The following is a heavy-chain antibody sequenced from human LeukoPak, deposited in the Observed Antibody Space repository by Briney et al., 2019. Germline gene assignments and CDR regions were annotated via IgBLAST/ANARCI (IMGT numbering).Heavy chain of an antibody. V-gene: IGHV3-66*02. CDR2: IYSGGST. Sequence: GGSLRLSCAASGFTVSSYYMSWVRQAPGKGLEWVSVIYSGGSTYYADSVKGRFTISRDNSKNTLYLQMSSLRAEDTAVYYCARVGRGIAAPFDYWGQGTLVTVSS. D-gene: IGHD6-13*01. CDR3: ARVGRGIAAPFDY. J-gene: IGHJ4*02. CDR1: GFTVSSYY.